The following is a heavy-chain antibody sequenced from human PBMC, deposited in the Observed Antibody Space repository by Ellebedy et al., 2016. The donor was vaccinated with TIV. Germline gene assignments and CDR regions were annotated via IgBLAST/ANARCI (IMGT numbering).Heavy chain of an antibody. Sequence: MPGGSLRLSCAVSGGSLSGYYWSWIRQSPGKGLEWIGEINHSGRTNYNPSLKSRVTVSVDTSKNQFSLNLSSVTAADTAVYYCARALGWFDPWGQGTLVTVSS. CDR3: ARALGWFDP. J-gene: IGHJ5*02. V-gene: IGHV4-34*01. CDR2: INHSGRT. CDR1: GGSLSGYY.